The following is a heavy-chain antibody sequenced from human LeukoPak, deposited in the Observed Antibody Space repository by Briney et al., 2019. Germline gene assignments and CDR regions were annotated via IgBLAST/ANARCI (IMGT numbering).Heavy chain of an antibody. D-gene: IGHD6-13*01. CDR1: GYTFTSYY. J-gene: IGHJ4*02. V-gene: IGHV1-46*01. CDR2: INPSGGST. Sequence: GASVKVSCKASGYTFTSYYMHWVRQAPGQGLEWMGIINPSGGSTSYAQKFQGRVTMTRDMSTSTVYMELSSLRSEDTAVYYCARSPSIAAVADYWGQGTLVTVSS. CDR3: ARSPSIAAVADY.